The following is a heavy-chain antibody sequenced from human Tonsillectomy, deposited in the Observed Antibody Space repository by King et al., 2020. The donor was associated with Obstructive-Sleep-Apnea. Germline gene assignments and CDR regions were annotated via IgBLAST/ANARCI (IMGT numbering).Heavy chain of an antibody. D-gene: IGHD2-15*01. CDR2: ISGSGHTT. V-gene: IGHV3-23*04. J-gene: IGHJ4*02. Sequence: VQLVESGGGLVQPGGSLRLSCAASGFTFSSYAMSWVRQGPGKGLEWVSAISGSGHTTDYADSVKGRFTISRDNSKNTLYLRMNSLRAEDTAVYYCAKDPEVLAATWFAGHYWGQGTLVTVSS. CDR1: GFTFSSYA. CDR3: AKDPEVLAATWFAGHY.